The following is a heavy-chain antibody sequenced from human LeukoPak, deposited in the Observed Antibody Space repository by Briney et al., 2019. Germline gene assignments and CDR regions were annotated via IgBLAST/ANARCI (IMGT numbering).Heavy chain of an antibody. CDR2: IYYSGST. CDR1: ANGGSINSYY. Sequence: MTSETLSLTCSVSANGGSINSYYWSWIRQPPGKGLEWIGYIYYSGSTNYNPSLKSRVSISVDTSKNQFSLKLSSVTAADTAVYYCARTGSTVTMLYPFDHWGQGTLVTVSS. D-gene: IGHD4-17*01. J-gene: IGHJ4*02. CDR3: ARTGSTVTMLYPFDH. V-gene: IGHV4-59*01.